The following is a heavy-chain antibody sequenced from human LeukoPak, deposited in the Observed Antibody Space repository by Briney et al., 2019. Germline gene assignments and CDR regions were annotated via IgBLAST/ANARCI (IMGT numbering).Heavy chain of an antibody. J-gene: IGHJ4*02. D-gene: IGHD4-17*01. CDR2: ISGSGYST. V-gene: IGHV3-23*01. Sequence: PGGSLRLSCAASGFTFSNYAMNWVRQAPGKGLEWVSVISGSGYSTYYADSVKGRFTISRDNSKNTLYLQTNSLRAEDTAVYYCAKDYGAYAYYFHYWGQGTLVTVSS. CDR1: GFTFSNYA. CDR3: AKDYGAYAYYFHY.